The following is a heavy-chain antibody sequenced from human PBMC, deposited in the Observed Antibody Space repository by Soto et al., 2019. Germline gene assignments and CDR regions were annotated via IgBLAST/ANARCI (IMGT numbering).Heavy chain of an antibody. D-gene: IGHD3-10*01. J-gene: IGHJ4*02. V-gene: IGHV2-5*01. CDR3: AHSGRFDDSPYNFLFYX. CDR1: GFSLRTTTAG. CDR2: IHSNGKT. Sequence: SGTTLVNPTETLTLTCTFSGFSLRTTTAGVGWCRHCPVWALEWLALIHSNGKTRYNSSLKSTVRITQGASGQRVVLRVTDLDPADRATYYCAHSGRFDDSPYNFLFYXWGLGTVVTVSX.